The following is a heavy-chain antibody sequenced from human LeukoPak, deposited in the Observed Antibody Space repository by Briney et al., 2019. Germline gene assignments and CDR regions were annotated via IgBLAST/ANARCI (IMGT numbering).Heavy chain of an antibody. CDR2: ISVYNGNT. CDR3: ARDSHIAEVAYYFDY. D-gene: IGHD6-13*01. CDR1: GYTFSAYG. J-gene: IGHJ4*02. V-gene: IGHV1-18*01. Sequence: ASVKVPCKASGYTFSAYGISWVRQAPGQGLEWMGWISVYNGNTNYAQKVQGRVALTTDTSTSTAYMELRSLRSDDTAVYFCARDSHIAEVAYYFDYWGQGTLVTVSS.